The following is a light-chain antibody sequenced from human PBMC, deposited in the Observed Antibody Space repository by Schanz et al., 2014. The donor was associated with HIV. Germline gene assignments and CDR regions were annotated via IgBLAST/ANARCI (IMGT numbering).Light chain of an antibody. Sequence: QSVLTQPPSASGAPGQRGTISCSGSSSNTGSNFVYWYQRLPGTAPKLLIFRNSQRPSGVPDRFSGSRSGTSASLAISGLRSEDEADYFCAAWDDSLSGPVFGGGTKLTVL. V-gene: IGLV1-47*01. J-gene: IGLJ3*02. CDR3: AAWDDSLSGPV. CDR2: RNS. CDR1: SSNTGSNF.